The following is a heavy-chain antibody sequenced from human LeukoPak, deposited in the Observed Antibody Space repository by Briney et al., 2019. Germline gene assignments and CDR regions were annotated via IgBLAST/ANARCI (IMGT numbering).Heavy chain of an antibody. CDR3: VRGSGGNGYGYWGDY. CDR1: GFIFSHYG. J-gene: IGHJ4*02. CDR2: IWLDGGQT. Sequence: GGSPRLSCVASGFIFSHYGMHWVRQAPGMGLEWVAVIWLDGGQTHYPDSVKGRFTISRDNSKNTLYLQMGNLRSDDTAVYYCVRGSGGNGYGYWGDYWGQGTLVTVSP. V-gene: IGHV3-33*01. D-gene: IGHD5-12*01.